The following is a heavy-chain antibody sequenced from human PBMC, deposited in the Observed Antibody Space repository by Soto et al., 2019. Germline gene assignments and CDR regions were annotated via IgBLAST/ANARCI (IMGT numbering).Heavy chain of an antibody. V-gene: IGHV3-30-3*01. CDR3: AREDYGDYGVFYYYYGMDV. J-gene: IGHJ6*02. D-gene: IGHD4-17*01. CDR2: ISYDGSNK. Sequence: GGSLRHSWGASGFNFVDFAMRRVSQAPGKGLGWVAVISYDGSNKYYADSVKGRFTISRDNSKNTLYLQMNSLRAEDTAVYYCAREDYGDYGVFYYYYGMDVWGQGTTVTVSS. CDR1: GFNFVDFA.